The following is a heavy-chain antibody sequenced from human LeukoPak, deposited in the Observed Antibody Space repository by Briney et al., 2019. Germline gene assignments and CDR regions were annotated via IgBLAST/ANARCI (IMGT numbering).Heavy chain of an antibody. CDR1: GFTFSSYA. CDR3: ARARSIAAAGPVYFDY. J-gene: IGHJ4*02. CDR2: ISYDGSNK. V-gene: IGHV3-30-3*01. Sequence: GGSLRLSCAASGFTFSSYAMHWVRQAPGKGLEWVAVISYDGSNKYYADSVKGRFTISRDNSKNTLYLQMNSLRAEDTAVYYCARARSIAAAGPVYFDYWGQGTLVTVSS. D-gene: IGHD6-13*01.